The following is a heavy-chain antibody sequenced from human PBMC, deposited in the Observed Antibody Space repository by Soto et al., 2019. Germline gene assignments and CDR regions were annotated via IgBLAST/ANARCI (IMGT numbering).Heavy chain of an antibody. CDR3: ASATYYYDSSGYYFFP. V-gene: IGHV4-61*01. Sequence: PSETLSLTCTVSGGSVSSGSYYWSWIRQPPGKGLEWIGYIYYSGSTNYNPSLKSRVTISVDTSKNQFSLKLSSVTAADTAVYYCASATYYYDSSGYYFFPWGQGTTVTVSS. CDR1: GGSVSSGSYY. CDR2: IYYSGST. J-gene: IGHJ6*02. D-gene: IGHD3-22*01.